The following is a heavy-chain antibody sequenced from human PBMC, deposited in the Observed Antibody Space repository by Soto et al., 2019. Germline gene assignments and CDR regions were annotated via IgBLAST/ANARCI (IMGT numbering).Heavy chain of an antibody. CDR2: VNPNNGDT. Sequence: QVQLVQSGAELKKPGASVKVSCKASGYTFSNYDMNWVRQATGQGPEWIGWVNPNNGDTGYAQKFQGRVTLTTNISTTTAYMELTSLRSEDTAIYYCAKDSRKGSAIEFDYWGQGTVITVSS. D-gene: IGHD3-10*01. CDR1: GYTFSNYD. V-gene: IGHV1-8*01. CDR3: AKDSRKGSAIEFDY. J-gene: IGHJ4*02.